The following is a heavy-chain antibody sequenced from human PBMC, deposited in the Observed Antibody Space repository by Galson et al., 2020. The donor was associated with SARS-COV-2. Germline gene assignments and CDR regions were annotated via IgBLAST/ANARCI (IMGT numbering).Heavy chain of an antibody. Sequence: SETLSLTCAVYGGSFSGYYWSWIRQPPGKGLEWIGEINHSGSTNYNPSLKSRVTISVDTSKNQFSLKLSSVTAADTAVYYCASGQYSSSWYGPKYYFDYWGQGTLVTVSS. CDR3: ASGQYSSSWYGPKYYFDY. CDR1: GGSFSGYY. CDR2: INHSGST. V-gene: IGHV4-34*01. D-gene: IGHD6-13*01. J-gene: IGHJ4*02.